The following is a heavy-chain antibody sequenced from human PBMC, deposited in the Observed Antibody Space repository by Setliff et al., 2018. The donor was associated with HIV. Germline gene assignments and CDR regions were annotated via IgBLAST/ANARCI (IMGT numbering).Heavy chain of an antibody. CDR1: GGSISNHY. CDR2: IYYTGST. Sequence: SETLSLTCSVSGGSISNHYWSWIRQPPGKGLEWIGYIYYTGSTNYNPSLRGRVTISVDTSKNSLYLQMNSLRAEDTAVYFCARGRGESRTNYFDYWGQGTLVTVSS. V-gene: IGHV4-59*11. CDR3: ARGRGESRTNYFDY. J-gene: IGHJ4*02.